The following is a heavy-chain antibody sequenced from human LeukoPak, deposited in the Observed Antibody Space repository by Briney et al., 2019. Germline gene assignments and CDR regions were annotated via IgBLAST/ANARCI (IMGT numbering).Heavy chain of an antibody. D-gene: IGHD3-3*01. J-gene: IGHJ4*02. V-gene: IGHV1-58*01. Sequence: SVKVSCKASGFTFTSSAVQWVRQARGQRLEWIGWIVVGSGNTNYAQKFQERVTITRDMSTSTAYMELSSLRSEDTAVYYCAATLIGDGVVIINFDYWGQGTLVTVSS. CDR3: AATLIGDGVVIINFDY. CDR1: GFTFTSSA. CDR2: IVVGSGNT.